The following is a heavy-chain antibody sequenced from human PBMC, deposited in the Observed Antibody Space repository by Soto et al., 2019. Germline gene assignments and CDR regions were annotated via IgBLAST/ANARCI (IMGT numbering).Heavy chain of an antibody. CDR2: IFSSGST. J-gene: IGHJ5*02. CDR1: GGSITDYS. V-gene: IGHV4-4*07. CDR3: ARDQGVVVTADNWFDP. Sequence: SETLSLTCTVSGGSITDYSWVWIRQPAGKGLEWIGRIFSSGSTNYNPSLKGRITMSLDTSKNQFSLKLNSATATDTAAYFCARDQGVVVTADNWFDPWGQGILVTVSS. D-gene: IGHD2-21*02.